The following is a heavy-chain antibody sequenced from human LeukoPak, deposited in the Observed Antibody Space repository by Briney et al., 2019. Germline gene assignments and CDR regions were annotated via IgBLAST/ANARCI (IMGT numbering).Heavy chain of an antibody. CDR3: ARDGLYSHGYSYLDY. V-gene: IGHV4-61*02. J-gene: IGHJ4*02. Sequence: PSQTLSLTCTVSGGSISSGSYYWRWIRQPAGKGLEWIGRVHASGTTNYNPSLKSRVTMSVDTSKNHLSLMLTSVTAADTAVYYCARDGLYSHGYSYLDYWGQGNLVTVSS. CDR2: VHASGTT. D-gene: IGHD5-18*01. CDR1: GGSISSGSYY.